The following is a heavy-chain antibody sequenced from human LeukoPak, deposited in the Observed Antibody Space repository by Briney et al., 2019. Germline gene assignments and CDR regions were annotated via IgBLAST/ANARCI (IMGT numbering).Heavy chain of an antibody. CDR3: ARTGGTFYFYYYMDA. CDR2: IYYTGST. Sequence: SETLSLTCTVSGGSIRTTSYYWGWVRQPPGKGLEWIGSIYYTGSTYYNPSLKSRVTISIDTSKNQFSLKLRSVTAADTAVYSCARTGGTFYFYYYMDAWGKGTTVTVSS. CDR1: GGSIRTTSYY. J-gene: IGHJ6*03. V-gene: IGHV4-39*07.